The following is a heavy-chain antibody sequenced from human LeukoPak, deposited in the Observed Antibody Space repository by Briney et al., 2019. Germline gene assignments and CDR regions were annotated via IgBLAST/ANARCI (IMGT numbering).Heavy chain of an antibody. CDR1: GFTFSTYW. V-gene: IGHV3-74*01. CDR2: INSDGSTI. Sequence: GGSLRLSCAASGFTFSTYWMHWVRQAPGKGLVWVSRINSDGSTINYADSVKGRFTISRDNAKEMLYLQMDSLRAEDTAVYYCARADGSGWLWGQGTLVTVSS. J-gene: IGHJ4*02. D-gene: IGHD3-22*01. CDR3: ARADGSGWL.